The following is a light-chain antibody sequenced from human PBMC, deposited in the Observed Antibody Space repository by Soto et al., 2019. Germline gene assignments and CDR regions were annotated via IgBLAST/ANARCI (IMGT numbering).Light chain of an antibody. J-gene: IGKJ4*01. Sequence: EIVLTQCPGTLSLSPGERATXXCRASQSVNNNYLAWYQQKPGQAPRLLIYGASRRATDIPDRFSGSGSGTAFTLTISRLEPEDFAVYSCQQYGSAPLTFGGGTKVEIK. CDR1: QSVNNNY. V-gene: IGKV3-20*01. CDR3: QQYGSAPLT. CDR2: GAS.